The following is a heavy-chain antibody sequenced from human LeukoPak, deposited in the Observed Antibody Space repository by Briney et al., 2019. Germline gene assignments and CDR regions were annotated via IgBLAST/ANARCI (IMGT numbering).Heavy chain of an antibody. Sequence: GGSLRLSCAASGFTFSSYGIHWVRQAPGKGLEWVAVIWHDGRNRYYADSVKGRFTVSRDNSKNTVLLQMNSLRAEDTAIYYCARDWGSDEAIDYWGQGTLVTVSS. V-gene: IGHV3-33*01. D-gene: IGHD2-21*02. CDR1: GFTFSSYG. CDR2: IWHDGRNR. J-gene: IGHJ4*02. CDR3: ARDWGSDEAIDY.